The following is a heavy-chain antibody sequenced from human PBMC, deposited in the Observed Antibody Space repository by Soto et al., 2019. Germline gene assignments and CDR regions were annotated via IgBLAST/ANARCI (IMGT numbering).Heavy chain of an antibody. Sequence: GGSLRLSCAASGFTFSSYAMHWVRQAPGKGLEWVAVISYDGSNKYYADSVKGRFTISRDNSKNTLYLQMNSLRAEDTAVYYCARVRGNITMIVVAISMDVWGQGTTVTVSS. D-gene: IGHD3-22*01. V-gene: IGHV3-30-3*01. CDR2: ISYDGSNK. CDR3: ARVRGNITMIVVAISMDV. CDR1: GFTFSSYA. J-gene: IGHJ6*02.